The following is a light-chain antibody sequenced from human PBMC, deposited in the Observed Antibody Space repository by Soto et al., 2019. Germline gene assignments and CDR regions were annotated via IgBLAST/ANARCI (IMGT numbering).Light chain of an antibody. J-gene: IGKJ5*01. V-gene: IGKV3-15*01. CDR3: QQYDNWPIT. Sequence: EIVLTQSPGTLSLSPGERATLSCRASQSVSSNLAWYQQKPGQAPRLLISGASTRATGIPARLSGSGSRTEFTLTISSLRSEDFAVYYCQQYDNWPITFGQGTRLEIK. CDR2: GAS. CDR1: QSVSSN.